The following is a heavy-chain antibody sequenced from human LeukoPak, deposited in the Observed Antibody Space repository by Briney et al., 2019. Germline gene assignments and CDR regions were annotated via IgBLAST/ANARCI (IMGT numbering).Heavy chain of an antibody. V-gene: IGHV1-18*01. CDR2: SSAYNGKT. Sequence: GASVKVSSKASGYTFTTYGISWVRQAPGQGLEWMGWSSAYNGKTTYAQKFQGRVTMTTDTSTTTAYMELRSLRSDDTAVYYCARDGTSSWYVYWGQGTLVTVSS. CDR1: GYTFTTYG. D-gene: IGHD6-13*01. CDR3: ARDGTSSWYVY. J-gene: IGHJ4*02.